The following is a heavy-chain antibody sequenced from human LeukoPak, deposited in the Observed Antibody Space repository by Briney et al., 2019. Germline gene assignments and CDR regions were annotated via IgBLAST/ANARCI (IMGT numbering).Heavy chain of an antibody. CDR1: GGSISSSSYY. D-gene: IGHD3-10*01. V-gene: IGHV4-39*07. Sequence: PSETLSLTCTVSGGSISSSSYYWGWIRQPPGKGLEWIGSIYYSGSTYYNPSLKSRVTISVDTSKNQFSLKLSSVTAADTAVYYCARGRRRSGFDPWGQGTLVTVSS. CDR3: ARGRRRSGFDP. J-gene: IGHJ5*02. CDR2: IYYSGST.